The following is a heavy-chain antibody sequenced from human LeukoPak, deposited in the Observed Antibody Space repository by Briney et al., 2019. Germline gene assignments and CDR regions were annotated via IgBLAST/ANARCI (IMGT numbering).Heavy chain of an antibody. CDR2: IYTSGST. J-gene: IGHJ6*03. CDR3: ARDRSEYCSSTSCYTPSPYYYYYYMDV. CDR1: GGSISSGSYY. V-gene: IGHV4-61*02. D-gene: IGHD2-2*02. Sequence: SQTLSLTCTVSGGSISSGSYYWGWIRQPAGKGLEWIGRIYTSGSTNYNPSLKSRVTMSVDTSKNQFSLKLSSVTAADTAVYYCARDRSEYCSSTSCYTPSPYYYYYYMDVWGKGTTVTISS.